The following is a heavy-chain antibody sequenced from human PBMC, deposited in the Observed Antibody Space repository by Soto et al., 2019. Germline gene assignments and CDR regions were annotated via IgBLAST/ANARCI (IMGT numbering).Heavy chain of an antibody. D-gene: IGHD6-19*01. V-gene: IGHV1-58*01. CDR2: IVVGSGNT. Sequence: GASVKVSCKASGFTFTSSAVQWVRQARGQRLEWIGWIVVGSGNTNYAQKFQERVTMTRDTSTSTAYMELSSLRSDDTAVYYCARVVAGESFDYWGQGTLVTVSS. CDR3: ARVVAGESFDY. J-gene: IGHJ4*02. CDR1: GFTFTSSA.